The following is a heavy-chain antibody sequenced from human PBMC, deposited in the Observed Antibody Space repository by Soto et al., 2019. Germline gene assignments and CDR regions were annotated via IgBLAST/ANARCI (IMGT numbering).Heavy chain of an antibody. CDR3: AKDDISGDGIWLMDS. D-gene: IGHD4-17*01. CDR1: GFTFRNYA. Sequence: PGGSLRLSCAASGFTFRNYAMTWARQAPGKGLEWVSSLLRSGSSAYYADSVRGRFSIPSDTSANSLYLQMDNLRAEDTAIYYCAKDDISGDGIWLMDSWGQGTVVTVSS. J-gene: IGHJ5*02. V-gene: IGHV3-23*01. CDR2: LLRSGSSA.